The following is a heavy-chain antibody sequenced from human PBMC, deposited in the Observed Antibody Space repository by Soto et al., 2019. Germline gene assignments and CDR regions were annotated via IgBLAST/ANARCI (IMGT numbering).Heavy chain of an antibody. J-gene: IGHJ4*02. CDR1: GYPFTSYG. D-gene: IGHD3-10*01. CDR3: ASMVRGANFDY. V-gene: IGHV1-18*01. Sequence: ASVKVSFKASGYPFTSYGISLVRQAPGQGLEWMGWISAYNGNTNYAQKLQGRVTMTTDTSTSTAYMELRSLRSDDTAVYYCASMVRGANFDYWGQGTMVTVSS. CDR2: ISAYNGNT.